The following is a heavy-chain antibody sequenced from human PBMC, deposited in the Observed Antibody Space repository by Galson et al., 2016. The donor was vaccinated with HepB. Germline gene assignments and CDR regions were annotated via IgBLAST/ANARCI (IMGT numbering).Heavy chain of an antibody. Sequence: PALVKPTQTLTLTCTFSGFSLNSGGVGVGWIRQPPGKALEWLALIYWDDDKRYSPSLKSRLTITKDTSKNQVVLTMTNMDPVDTATYYCAHDKDTSSSRYFDYWAQGTLVTVS. D-gene: IGHD6-6*01. V-gene: IGHV2-5*02. CDR1: GFSLNSGGVG. J-gene: IGHJ4*02. CDR2: IYWDDDK. CDR3: AHDKDTSSSRYFDY.